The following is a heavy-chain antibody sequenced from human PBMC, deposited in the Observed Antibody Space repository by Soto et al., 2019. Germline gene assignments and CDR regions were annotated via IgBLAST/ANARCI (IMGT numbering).Heavy chain of an antibody. Sequence: GSLRLSCAASGFTVSSNYMSWVRQAPGKGLEWVSVIYSGGSTYYADSVKGRFTISRDNSKNTLYLQMNSLRAEDTAVYYCARGQLELLSAFDIWGQGTMVTVSS. J-gene: IGHJ3*02. D-gene: IGHD1-7*01. V-gene: IGHV3-53*01. CDR1: GFTVSSNY. CDR2: IYSGGST. CDR3: ARGQLELLSAFDI.